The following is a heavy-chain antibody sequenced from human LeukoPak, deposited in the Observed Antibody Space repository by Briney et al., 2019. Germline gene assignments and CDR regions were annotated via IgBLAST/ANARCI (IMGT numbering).Heavy chain of an antibody. CDR1: GGSISSYY. CDR3: ARDRVGYGSGSFLRRFDS. D-gene: IGHD3-10*01. V-gene: IGHV4-59*01. J-gene: IGHJ5*01. CDR2: IYYSGST. Sequence: PSETLSLTCTVSGGSISSYYWSWIRQPPGKGLEWIGYIYYSGSTNYNPSLKSRVTISVDTSKNQFSLKLSSVTAADTAMYYCARDRVGYGSGSFLRRFDSWGQGTLVIVSS.